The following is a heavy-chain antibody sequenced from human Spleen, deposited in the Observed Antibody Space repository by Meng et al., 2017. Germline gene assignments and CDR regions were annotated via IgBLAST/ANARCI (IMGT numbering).Heavy chain of an antibody. CDR1: GGSFSGYY. Sequence: QVQLQPWGAGLLKPSETLSLTCAVYGGSFSGYYWSWIRQPSGKGLEWIGEINHSGSTNYNPSLKSRVTISVDTSKNQFSLKLSSVTAADTAVYYCGGSSGYPIDYWGQGTLVTVSS. CDR2: INHSGST. V-gene: IGHV4-34*01. CDR3: GGSSGYPIDY. D-gene: IGHD3-22*01. J-gene: IGHJ4*02.